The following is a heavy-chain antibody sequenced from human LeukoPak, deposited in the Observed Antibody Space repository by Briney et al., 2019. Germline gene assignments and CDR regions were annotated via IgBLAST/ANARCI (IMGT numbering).Heavy chain of an antibody. Sequence: GGALRLSCTASGFTFSSYPMYWVRQDPGKALEWVSAITGGGESTYYAESMKGRFTLSRDNSKNTLYLQMNSLRAEDAAVYYCASSRVYGYHDYWGQGTLVTVSS. J-gene: IGHJ4*02. CDR3: ASSRVYGYHDY. CDR1: GFTFSSYP. V-gene: IGHV3-23*01. D-gene: IGHD5-18*01. CDR2: ITGGGEST.